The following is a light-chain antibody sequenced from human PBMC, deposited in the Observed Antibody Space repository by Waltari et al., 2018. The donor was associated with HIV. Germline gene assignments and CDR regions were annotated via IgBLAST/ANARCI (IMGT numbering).Light chain of an antibody. CDR1: ALTNQT. J-gene: IGLJ1*01. CDR2: KDS. CDR3: QSADTSTSYDV. V-gene: IGLV3-25*03. Sequence: SFELTQPPSLSVFPGQTTPLTCSGDALTNQTVSWYQQKSGLAPVLIIYKDSWRPSGIPERFSASSSGTTATLTISGVQAEDEADYYCQSADTSTSYDVFGTGTKVTVL.